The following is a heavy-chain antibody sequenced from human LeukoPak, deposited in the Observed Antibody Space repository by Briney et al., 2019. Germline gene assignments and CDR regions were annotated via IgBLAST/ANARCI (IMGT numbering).Heavy chain of an antibody. CDR3: ARAWLRLNPYFDY. CDR2: INPNSGGT. Sequence: ASVKVSCKTPGYTSTGYYIHWVRQAPGQGLEWMGWINPNSGGTNYAQKFQGRVTMTRDTCISTSYMELSRLRSDDTAVYYCARAWLRLNPYFDYWGQGTLVTVSS. V-gene: IGHV1-2*02. D-gene: IGHD5-12*01. CDR1: GYTSTGYY. J-gene: IGHJ4*02.